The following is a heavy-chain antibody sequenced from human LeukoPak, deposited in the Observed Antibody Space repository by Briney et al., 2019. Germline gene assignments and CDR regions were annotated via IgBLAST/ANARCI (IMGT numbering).Heavy chain of an antibody. J-gene: IGHJ4*02. CDR3: AKDPPSKPIAAADY. V-gene: IGHV3-23*01. CDR2: FGGSGGST. D-gene: IGHD6-13*01. CDR1: GFTFNSYS. Sequence: GGALRLSCAASGFTFNSYSMIWVRQPPGHGLGSVSAFGGSGGSTYYADSVKGRFTISRDNSKNTLYLQMNSLRAEDTAVYYCAKDPPSKPIAAADYWGQGTLVTGSS.